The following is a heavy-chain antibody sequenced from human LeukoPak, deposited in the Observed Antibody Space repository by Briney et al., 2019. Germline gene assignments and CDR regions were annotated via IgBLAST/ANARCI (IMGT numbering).Heavy chain of an antibody. J-gene: IGHJ5*02. CDR1: GFTVSSNY. Sequence: GGSLRLSCAASGFTVSSNYMSWVRQAPGKGLEWVSVIYSGGSTYYADSVKGRFTISRDNAKNSLYLQMNNLRAEDTAVYYCARTIVGATREDWFDPWGQGTLVTVSS. CDR2: IYSGGST. CDR3: ARTIVGATREDWFDP. V-gene: IGHV3-53*01. D-gene: IGHD1-26*01.